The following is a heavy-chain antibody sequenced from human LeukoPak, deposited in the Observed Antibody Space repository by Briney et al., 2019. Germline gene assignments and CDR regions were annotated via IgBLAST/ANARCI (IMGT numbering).Heavy chain of an antibody. CDR2: IYYSGST. CDR1: GGSITSGSSY. D-gene: IGHD6-13*01. V-gene: IGHV4-39*01. CDR3: ARGIAATGQYYFDY. Sequence: SETLSLTCTVSGGSITSGSSYWAWIRQPPAKGLEWIGTIYYSGSTYYNPSLKSRVTISVDTSKNQFSLDLTSVTAADTAVYYRARGIAATGQYYFDYWGQGTLATVSS. J-gene: IGHJ4*02.